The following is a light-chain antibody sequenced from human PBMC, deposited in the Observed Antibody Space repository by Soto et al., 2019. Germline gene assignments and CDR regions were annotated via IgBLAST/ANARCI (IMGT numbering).Light chain of an antibody. Sequence: DIQMTQSPSSLSASVGDRVTITCRASQSISSYLNWYQQKPGKAPKLLIYAASSLQSGVPSRFSGSGSGTDFTLTISSLQPEDFATYYCQQSYSTTFGQGPKLEIK. CDR2: AAS. CDR3: QQSYSTT. V-gene: IGKV1-39*01. J-gene: IGKJ2*01. CDR1: QSISSY.